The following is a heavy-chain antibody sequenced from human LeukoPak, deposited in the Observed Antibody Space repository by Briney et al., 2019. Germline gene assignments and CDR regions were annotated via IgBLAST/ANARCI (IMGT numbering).Heavy chain of an antibody. Sequence: GGSLRLSCAASGFTVSSNYMSWVRQAPGKGLEWVSVIYSGGSTYYADSVEGRFTISRDNSKTVLYIQMNSLRAEDTAVYYCARVGYSYVFFDYWGQGTLVTVSS. CDR1: GFTVSSNY. CDR3: ARVGYSYVFFDY. CDR2: IYSGGST. J-gene: IGHJ4*02. V-gene: IGHV3-53*01. D-gene: IGHD5-18*01.